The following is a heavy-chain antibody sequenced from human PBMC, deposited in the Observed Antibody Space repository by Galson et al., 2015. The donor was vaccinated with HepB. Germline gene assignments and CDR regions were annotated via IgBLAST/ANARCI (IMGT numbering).Heavy chain of an antibody. J-gene: IGHJ5*02. Sequence: SETLSLTCTVSGGAVSSGSYYWSWIRQPPGKGLEWIGHVYFSGSTNYNPSLKSRVAISVFTAKNQFSLKLTSVTAADTAVYYCARDPIVVAGSGKWFDPWGQGTLVTVSS. CDR2: VYFSGST. CDR3: ARDPIVVAGSGKWFDP. D-gene: IGHD6-19*01. CDR1: GGAVSSGSYY. V-gene: IGHV4-61*01.